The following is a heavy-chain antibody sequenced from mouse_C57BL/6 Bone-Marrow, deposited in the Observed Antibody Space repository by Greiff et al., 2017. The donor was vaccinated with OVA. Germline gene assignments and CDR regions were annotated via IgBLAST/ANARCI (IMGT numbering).Heavy chain of an antibody. CDR3: ARVGIHYAMDY. J-gene: IGHJ4*01. CDR1: GYSITSGYY. CDR2: ISYDGSN. Sequence: EVKLMESGPGLVKPSQSLSLTCSVTGYSITSGYYWNWIRQFPGNKLEWMGYISYDGSNNYNPSLKNRISITRYTSKNQFFLKLNSVTTEDTATYYCARVGIHYAMDYWGQGTSVTVSS. D-gene: IGHD4-1*01. V-gene: IGHV3-6*01.